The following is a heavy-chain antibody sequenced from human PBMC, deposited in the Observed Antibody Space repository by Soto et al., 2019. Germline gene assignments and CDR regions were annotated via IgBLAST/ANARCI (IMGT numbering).Heavy chain of an antibody. D-gene: IGHD1-26*01. J-gene: IGHJ6*03. Sequence: SDTLSLTCAVRSVSVTISNCWSWVRQTPGKGLEWIGQIHHSGSTNYNPSLTSRVTISVDKSKNQFSLEMKSVTAADTAVYYCARGGYYFYMDVWGKGTTVS. CDR3: ARGGYYFYMDV. V-gene: IGHV4-4*02. CDR2: IHHSGST. CDR1: SVSVTISNC.